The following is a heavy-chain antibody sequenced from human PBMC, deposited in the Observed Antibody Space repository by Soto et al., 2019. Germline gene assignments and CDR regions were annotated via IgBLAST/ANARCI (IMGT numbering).Heavy chain of an antibody. V-gene: IGHV1-69*01. CDR1: GGTFSSYA. CDR3: ARDKYQLLHYYYGMDV. CDR2: ISPIFGTA. J-gene: IGHJ6*02. D-gene: IGHD2-2*01. Sequence: QVQLVQSGAEVKKPGSSVKVSGKASGGTFSSYAISWVRQAPGHGLEWMGGISPIFGTANYAQKFQGRVTITADESTSTAYMELSRLRSEDTAVYYCARDKYQLLHYYYGMDVWGQGTTVTVSS.